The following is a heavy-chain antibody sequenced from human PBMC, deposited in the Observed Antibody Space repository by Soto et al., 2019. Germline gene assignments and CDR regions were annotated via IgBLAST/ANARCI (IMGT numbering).Heavy chain of an antibody. CDR1: GGSISSYY. D-gene: IGHD2-8*01. CDR2: IYYSGST. Sequence: SETLSLTCTVSGGSISSYYWSWIRQPPGKGLEWIGYIYYSGSTNYNPSLKSRVTISVDTSKNQFSLKLSSVTAADTAMYYCARSIDFHCTSGVCSYYYYMDVWGKGTTVTVS. V-gene: IGHV4-59*08. CDR3: ARSIDFHCTSGVCSYYYYMDV. J-gene: IGHJ6*03.